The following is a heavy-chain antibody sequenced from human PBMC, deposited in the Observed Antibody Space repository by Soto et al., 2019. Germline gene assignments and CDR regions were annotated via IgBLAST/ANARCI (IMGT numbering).Heavy chain of an antibody. CDR2: ISYDGSNK. V-gene: IGHV3-30*04. CDR1: AFTFSSYS. D-gene: IGHD2-21*02. J-gene: IGHJ6*02. Sequence: GGSLRLSCAASAFTFSSYSMHWVRQAPGKGLEWVAVISYDGSNKYYADSVKGRFTVSRDNSKNTLFLQLNSLRAEDTAVYYCVRXCGGDCYHRDYSYGVDVWGQGTTVTVSS. CDR3: VRXCGGDCYHRDYSYGVDV.